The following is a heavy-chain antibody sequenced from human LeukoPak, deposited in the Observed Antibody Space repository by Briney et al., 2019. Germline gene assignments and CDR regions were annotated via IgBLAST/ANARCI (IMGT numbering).Heavy chain of an antibody. CDR2: INPNSGGT. V-gene: IGHV1-2*02. J-gene: IGHJ4*02. Sequence: GASVKVSCKASGYTFTGYYMHWVRQAPGQGLEWMGWINPNSGGTNYAQKFQGRVTMTRDTSISTAYMELGRLRSDDTAVYYCARGMNSGWYWVDYWGQGTLVTVSS. CDR3: ARGMNSGWYWVDY. CDR1: GYTFTGYY. D-gene: IGHD6-19*01.